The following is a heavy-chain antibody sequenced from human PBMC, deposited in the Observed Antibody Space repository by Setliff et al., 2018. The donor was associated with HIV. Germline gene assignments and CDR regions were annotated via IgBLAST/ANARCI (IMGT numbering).Heavy chain of an antibody. CDR1: GYTFTSYA. CDR3: ARAQTYYSDSSGYYSQY. Sequence: ASVKVSCKASGYTFTSYALHWVRQAPGQRLEWMGWLNAGNGDTKYSKNFQDRVAITRDTSASTAYMELSSLRSEDTAVYYCARAQTYYSDSSGYYSQYWGQGTLVTVSS. CDR2: LNAGNGDT. V-gene: IGHV1-3*01. J-gene: IGHJ4*02. D-gene: IGHD3-22*01.